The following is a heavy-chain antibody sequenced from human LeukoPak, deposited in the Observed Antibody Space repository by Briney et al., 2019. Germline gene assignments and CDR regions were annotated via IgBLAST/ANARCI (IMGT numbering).Heavy chain of an antibody. J-gene: IGHJ3*02. D-gene: IGHD2-21*02. CDR3: ARLVVVTARGAFDI. CDR2: IYYSVST. CDR1: GGSISSGDYY. V-gene: IGHV4-30-4*01. Sequence: PSETLSLTCTVSGGSISSGDYYWSWIRQPPGKGLEWIGYIYYSVSTYYNPSLKSRVTISVDTSKNQFSLKLSSVTAADTAVYYCARLVVVTARGAFDIWGQGTMVTVSS.